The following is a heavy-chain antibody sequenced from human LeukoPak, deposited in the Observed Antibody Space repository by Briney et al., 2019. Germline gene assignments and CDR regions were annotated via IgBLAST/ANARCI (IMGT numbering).Heavy chain of an antibody. Sequence: GRSLRLSCAASGFTFSSYAMHWVRQAPGKGLEWVAVISYDGSNKYYADSVKGRFTISRDNSKNTLYLQMNSLRAEDTAVYYCARSSTYYSFWSGYTRDYYYMDVWGKGTTVTVSS. D-gene: IGHD3/OR15-3a*01. V-gene: IGHV3-30-3*01. CDR3: ARSSTYYSFWSGYTRDYYYMDV. J-gene: IGHJ6*03. CDR1: GFTFSSYA. CDR2: ISYDGSNK.